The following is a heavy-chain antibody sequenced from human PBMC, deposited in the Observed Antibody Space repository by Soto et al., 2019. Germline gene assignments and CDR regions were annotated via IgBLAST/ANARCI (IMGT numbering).Heavy chain of an antibody. D-gene: IGHD6-6*01. CDR3: ARDRAYSSSPRGHFDY. J-gene: IGHJ4*02. V-gene: IGHV1-18*04. CDR1: GYTFTSYG. Sequence: QVQLVQSGAEVKKPGASVKVSCKASGYTFTSYGISWVRQAPGQGLEWMGWISAYNGNTNYAQKLQGRVTMTTDTSTSTDYMELRSLRSDDTAVYYCARDRAYSSSPRGHFDYWGQGTLVTVSS. CDR2: ISAYNGNT.